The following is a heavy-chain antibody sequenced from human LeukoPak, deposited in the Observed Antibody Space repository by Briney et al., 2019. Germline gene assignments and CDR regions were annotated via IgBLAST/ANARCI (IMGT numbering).Heavy chain of an antibody. D-gene: IGHD6-13*01. CDR3: AKDKAGTIVWYGRWAIGLFDY. CDR1: GSKFDAYA. V-gene: IGHV3-43*02. Sequence: GGSLRLSCAASGSKFDAYAMHWVRQAPGKGLQWVSLISGDGGSTYYADSVKGRFTISRDNSKNSLYLQMNSLTTEDTAFYYCAKDKAGTIVWYGRWAIGLFDYWGQGTLLTVSS. J-gene: IGHJ4*02. CDR2: ISGDGGST.